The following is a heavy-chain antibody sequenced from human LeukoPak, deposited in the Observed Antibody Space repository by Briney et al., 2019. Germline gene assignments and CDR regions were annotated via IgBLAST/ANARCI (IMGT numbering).Heavy chain of an antibody. CDR1: GGSFSGYY. V-gene: IGHV4-34*01. Sequence: SETLSLTCAVYGGSFSGYYWSWIRQPPGKGLEWIGEINHSGSTNYNPSLKSRVTISVDTSKNQFSLKLSSVTAADTAVYYCARGWGRAFFDYWGQGTLVTVSS. D-gene: IGHD3-16*01. CDR2: INHSGST. J-gene: IGHJ4*02. CDR3: ARGWGRAFFDY.